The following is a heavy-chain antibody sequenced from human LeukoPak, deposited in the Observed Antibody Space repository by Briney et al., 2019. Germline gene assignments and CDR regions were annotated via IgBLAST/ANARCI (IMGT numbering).Heavy chain of an antibody. CDR3: AKANVVVPAAMYFDY. CDR1: GFTFSSYG. J-gene: IGHJ4*02. CDR2: IRYDGSNK. D-gene: IGHD2-2*01. V-gene: IGHV3-30*02. Sequence: GGSLRLSCAASGFTFSSYGMHWVRQAPGKGLEWVAFIRYDGSNKYYADSVKGRFTISRGNSKNTLYLQMNSLRAEDTAVYYCAKANVVVPAAMYFDYWGQGTLVTVSS.